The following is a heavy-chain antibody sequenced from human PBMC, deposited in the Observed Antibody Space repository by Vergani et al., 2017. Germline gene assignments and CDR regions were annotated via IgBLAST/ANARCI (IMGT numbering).Heavy chain of an antibody. Sequence: QLQLQESGPGLVKPSETLSLTCTVSGGSISSSSYYWGWIRQPPGKGLEWIGSIYYSGSTYYNPSLKSRVTISGDTSKNQFSLKLSSVTAADTAVYYCARRITGYDAFDIWGQGTLVTVSS. D-gene: IGHD1-20*01. CDR2: IYYSGST. CDR1: GGSISSSSYY. V-gene: IGHV4-39*01. J-gene: IGHJ3*02. CDR3: ARRITGYDAFDI.